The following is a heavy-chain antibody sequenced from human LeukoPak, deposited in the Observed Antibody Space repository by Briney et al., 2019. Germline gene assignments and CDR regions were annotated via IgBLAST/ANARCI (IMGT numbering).Heavy chain of an antibody. D-gene: IGHD3-9*01. V-gene: IGHV1-2*02. J-gene: IGHJ6*03. Sequence: ASVKVSCKASGYTFTGYYMHWVRQAPGQGLEWMGWINPNSGGTNYVQKFQGRVTMTRDTSISTAYMELSRLRSDDTAVYYCATDPYYDILTGYQTYYYYYMDVWGKGTTVTISS. CDR1: GYTFTGYY. CDR3: ATDPYYDILTGYQTYYYYYMDV. CDR2: INPNSGGT.